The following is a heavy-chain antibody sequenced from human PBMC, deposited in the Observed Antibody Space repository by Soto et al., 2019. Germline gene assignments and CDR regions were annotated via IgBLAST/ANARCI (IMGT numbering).Heavy chain of an antibody. CDR2: VFLGDSDA. V-gene: IGHV5-51*04. J-gene: IGHJ5*02. CDR3: ARRRGQCSDSVCYSWWFDP. D-gene: IGHD2-8*01. CDR1: GYCLSDLS. Sequence: KVSCKVSGYCLSDLSIHWVRYTPDRGREGIGFVFLGDSDARYSPAFQGHVTMSADRPSTYLQWSSLKASDTGIYYCARRRGQCSDSVCYSWWFDPRGQGTRGTVSS.